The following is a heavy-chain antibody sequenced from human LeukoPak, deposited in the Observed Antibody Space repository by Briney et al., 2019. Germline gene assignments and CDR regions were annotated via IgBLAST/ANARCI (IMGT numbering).Heavy chain of an antibody. Sequence: ASVKVSCKASGYTFTGYYMHWVRQAPGQGLEWMGWINPNSGGANYAQKFQGWVTMTRDTSISTAYMELSRLRSDDTAVYYCARGPSIAAAGTGNWFDPWGQGTLVTVSS. D-gene: IGHD6-13*01. CDR1: GYTFTGYY. J-gene: IGHJ5*02. CDR3: ARGPSIAAAGTGNWFDP. CDR2: INPNSGGA. V-gene: IGHV1-2*04.